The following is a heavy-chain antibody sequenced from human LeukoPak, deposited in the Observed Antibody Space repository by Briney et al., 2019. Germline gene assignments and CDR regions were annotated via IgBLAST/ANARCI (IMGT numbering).Heavy chain of an antibody. CDR3: AKDAVAVLDY. D-gene: IGHD6-19*01. V-gene: IGHV3-30*18. CDR1: GFTFSSYG. Sequence: GGSLRLSCAASGFTFSSYGMHWVRQAPGKGLEWVAVISYDGSNKYYADSVKGRFTISRDNSKNTLYLQMNSLRAEDTAVYYCAKDAVAVLDYWGQGTLVTVSS. J-gene: IGHJ4*02. CDR2: ISYDGSNK.